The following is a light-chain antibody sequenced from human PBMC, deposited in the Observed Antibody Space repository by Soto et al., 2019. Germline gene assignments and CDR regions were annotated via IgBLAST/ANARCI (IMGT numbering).Light chain of an antibody. CDR3: QQLNSYPIT. CDR2: AAS. J-gene: IGKJ5*01. Sequence: DIQLTQSPSFLSASVGDRVTITCRASQGISSYLAWYQQKPGKAPKLLIYAASTLQSGVPSRFSGSGSGTEFTLTISSLQPDDLATYYCQQLNSYPITFGQGTRLEI. CDR1: QGISSY. V-gene: IGKV1-9*01.